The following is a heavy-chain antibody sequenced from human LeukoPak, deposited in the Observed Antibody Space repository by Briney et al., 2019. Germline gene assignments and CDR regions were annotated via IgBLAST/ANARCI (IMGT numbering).Heavy chain of an antibody. V-gene: IGHV3-30*04. CDR2: IRYDGSNK. D-gene: IGHD5-24*01. CDR3: ARGRDGYNLDYYYYGMDV. CDR1: GFTFSSYA. Sequence: GRSLRLSCAASGFTFSSYAMHWVRQAPGKGLEWVAFIRYDGSNKYYADSVKGRFTISRDNSKNTLYLEMNSLRIEDTAVYYCARGRDGYNLDYYYYGMDVWGQGTTVTVSS. J-gene: IGHJ6*02.